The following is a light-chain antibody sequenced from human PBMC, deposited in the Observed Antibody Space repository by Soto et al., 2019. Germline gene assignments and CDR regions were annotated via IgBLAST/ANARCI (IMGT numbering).Light chain of an antibody. Sequence: EIVLTQSPATLSLSPGERVTLSCRASQSVSNSLAWYQRKPGQPPRLLIYDVSNRATGIPARFSGSGSGTDFTLTITSLEPEDFAVYFCHQRYNWPRVTFGQGTQLEIK. CDR2: DVS. CDR1: QSVSNS. V-gene: IGKV3-11*01. J-gene: IGKJ5*01. CDR3: HQRYNWPRVT.